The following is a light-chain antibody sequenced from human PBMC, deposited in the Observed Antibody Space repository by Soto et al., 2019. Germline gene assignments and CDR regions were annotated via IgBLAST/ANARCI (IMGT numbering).Light chain of an antibody. CDR3: QQYNEWPLT. V-gene: IGKV3-15*01. CDR2: HAS. CDR1: QSVSNN. J-gene: IGKJ4*01. Sequence: EIVMTQSPATLSVSPGERATLSCRASQSVSNNLAWYQQKPGQAPRLLLYHASTGATGIPARFSGSGSGTELTLTISSVQSDDFVVDYCQQYNEWPLTFGGGTKVEIK.